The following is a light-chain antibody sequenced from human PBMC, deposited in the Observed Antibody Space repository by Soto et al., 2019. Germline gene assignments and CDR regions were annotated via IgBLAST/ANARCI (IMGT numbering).Light chain of an antibody. CDR3: QQSYSTPRFT. J-gene: IGKJ3*01. Sequence: DIQMTQSPCSLSASVGDRVTITCRASQSISSYLNWYQQKPWKAPKLLIYAASSLQSGVPSRFSGSGSGTDFTLTISSLQPEDFATYYCQQSYSTPRFTFGPGTKVDIK. CDR2: AAS. CDR1: QSISSY. V-gene: IGKV1-39*01.